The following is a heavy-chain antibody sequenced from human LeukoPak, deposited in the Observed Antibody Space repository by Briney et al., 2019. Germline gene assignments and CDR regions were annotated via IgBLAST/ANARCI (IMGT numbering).Heavy chain of an antibody. CDR2: INPSGGST. J-gene: IGHJ4*02. CDR3: ARDLGHYYGSGSYFDY. Sequence: ASVKVSCKASGYTFTSYYMHWVRQAPGQGLEWMGIINPSGGSTSYAQKFQGRVTMTRDTSTSTVYMELSSLRSEDTAVYYCARDLGHYYGSGSYFDYWGQGTLVTVSS. V-gene: IGHV1-46*01. CDR1: GYTFTSYY. D-gene: IGHD3-10*01.